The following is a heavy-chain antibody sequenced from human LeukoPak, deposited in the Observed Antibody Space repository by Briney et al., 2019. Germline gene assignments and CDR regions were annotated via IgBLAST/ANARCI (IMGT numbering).Heavy chain of an antibody. J-gene: IGHJ4*02. Sequence: PGGSLRLSCAASGFTFSSYAMSWVRQAPGKGLEWVSAISGSGGSTYYADSVKGRFTISRDNAKNSLYLQMNSLRAEDTAVYYCARERDGYGLGYWGQGTLVTVSS. V-gene: IGHV3-23*01. CDR2: ISGSGGST. CDR3: ARERDGYGLGY. CDR1: GFTFSSYA. D-gene: IGHD5-24*01.